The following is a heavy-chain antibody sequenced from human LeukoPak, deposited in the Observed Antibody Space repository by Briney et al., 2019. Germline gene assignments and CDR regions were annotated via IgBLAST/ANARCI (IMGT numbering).Heavy chain of an antibody. Sequence: GGSLRLSCAASGFTFDDYAMHWVRQAPGKGLEWVSGISWNSGSVGYADSVKGRFTISRDNAKNSLYLQMNSLRAEDTALYYCAKGVLDAFDIWGQGTMVTVSS. D-gene: IGHD3-10*01. CDR2: ISWNSGSV. J-gene: IGHJ3*02. CDR3: AKGVLDAFDI. V-gene: IGHV3-9*01. CDR1: GFTFDDYA.